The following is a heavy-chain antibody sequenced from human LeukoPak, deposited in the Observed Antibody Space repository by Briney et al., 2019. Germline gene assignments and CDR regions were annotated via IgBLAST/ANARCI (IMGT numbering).Heavy chain of an antibody. V-gene: IGHV4-31*03. CDR2: IYYSGST. Sequence: SETLSLTCTVSGGSISSGGYYWSWIRQHPGKGLAWIGYIYYSGSTYYNPSLKSRVTISVDTSKNQFSLKLSSVTAADTAVYYCARVRGYCSSTSCYQYNWFDPWGQGTLVTVSS. D-gene: IGHD2-2*01. CDR1: GGSISSGGYY. CDR3: ARVRGYCSSTSCYQYNWFDP. J-gene: IGHJ5*02.